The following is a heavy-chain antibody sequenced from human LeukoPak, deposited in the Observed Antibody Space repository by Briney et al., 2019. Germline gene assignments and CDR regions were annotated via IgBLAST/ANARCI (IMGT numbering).Heavy chain of an antibody. Sequence: PGGSLRLSCAASGFTLSSYGVHWVRQAPGKGLEWVAFKGRFTISRDTSKNTLYLQMNSLRAEDTAVYYCAKRGSYYYYMDVWGKGTTVTVSS. CDR1: GFTLSSYG. CDR3: AKRGSYYYYMDV. J-gene: IGHJ6*03. V-gene: IGHV3-30*02. D-gene: IGHD3-10*01.